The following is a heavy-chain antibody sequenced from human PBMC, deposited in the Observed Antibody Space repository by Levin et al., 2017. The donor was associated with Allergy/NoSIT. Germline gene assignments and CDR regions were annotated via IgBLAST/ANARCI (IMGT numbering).Heavy chain of an antibody. D-gene: IGHD3-9*01. Sequence: SQTLSLTCTVSGGSISSYYWSWIRQPPGKGLEWIGYIFYSGSTKYNPSLRSRVTISLDTSKNHFSLKLSSVTAADTAVYYCARQGPVRRHYDILTGLTGWFDPWGQGTLVTVSS. CDR1: GGSISSYY. J-gene: IGHJ5*02. CDR2: IFYSGST. CDR3: ARQGPVRRHYDILTGLTGWFDP. V-gene: IGHV4-59*01.